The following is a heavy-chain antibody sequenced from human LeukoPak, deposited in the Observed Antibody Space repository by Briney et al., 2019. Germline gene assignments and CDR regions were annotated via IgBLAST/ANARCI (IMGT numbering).Heavy chain of an antibody. CDR3: AKDLAVTTLYNWFDP. CDR1: GFTFSSYG. Sequence: PGGSLRLSCAASGFTFSSYGMHWVRQAPGKGLEWVAVISYDGSNKYYADSVKGRFTISRDNSKNTLYLQMNSLRAEDTAVYYCAKDLAVTTLYNWFDPWGQGTLVTVSS. V-gene: IGHV3-30*18. J-gene: IGHJ5*02. D-gene: IGHD4-17*01. CDR2: ISYDGSNK.